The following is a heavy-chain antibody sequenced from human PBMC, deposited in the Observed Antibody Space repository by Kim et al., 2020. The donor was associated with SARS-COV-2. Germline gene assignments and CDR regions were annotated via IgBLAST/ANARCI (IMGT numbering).Heavy chain of an antibody. V-gene: IGHV3-21*01. CDR2: ISSSSSYI. J-gene: IGHJ6*02. Sequence: GGSLRLSCAASGFTFSSYSMNWVRQAPGKGLEWVSSISSSSSYIYYADTVKGRFTISRDNAKNSLYLQMNSLRAEDTAVYYCARDDSAPSMVRGVNHYYYGMDVWGQGTTVTVSS. D-gene: IGHD3-10*01. CDR3: ARDDSAPSMVRGVNHYYYGMDV. CDR1: GFTFSSYS.